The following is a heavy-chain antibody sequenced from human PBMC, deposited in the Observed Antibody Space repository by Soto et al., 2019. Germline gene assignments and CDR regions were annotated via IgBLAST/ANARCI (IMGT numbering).Heavy chain of an antibody. V-gene: IGHV3-23*01. Sequence: EVQLLESGGGLVQPGGSLRLSCAASGFTFSSYAMNWVRQAPGKGLEWVSVISGSGGSTYYADSVKGRFTISRDNSKNTLYLQMNRLRAGDTAVYYGARRSSGWYFDYWGQGTLVTVSS. CDR2: ISGSGGST. D-gene: IGHD6-19*01. CDR1: GFTFSSYA. CDR3: ARRSSGWYFDY. J-gene: IGHJ4*02.